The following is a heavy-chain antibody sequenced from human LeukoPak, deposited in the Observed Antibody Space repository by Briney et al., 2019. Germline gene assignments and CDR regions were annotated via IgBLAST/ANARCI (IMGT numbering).Heavy chain of an antibody. J-gene: IGHJ4*02. CDR2: IYYSGST. V-gene: IGHV4-59*01. CDR1: GGSISSYY. Sequence: SETLSLTCTVSGGSISSYYWSWIRQPPGKGLEWIGYIYYSGSTNYNPSLKSRVTISVDTSKNQFSLKLSSVTAADTAVYYCARGYLGRWLQLLYWGQGTLVTVSS. CDR3: ARGYLGRWLQLLY. D-gene: IGHD5-24*01.